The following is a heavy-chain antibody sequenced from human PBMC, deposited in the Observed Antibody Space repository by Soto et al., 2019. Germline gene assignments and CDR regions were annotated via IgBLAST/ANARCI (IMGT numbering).Heavy chain of an antibody. V-gene: IGHV1-3*01. CDR3: ARTGGYQNTRHYYYYYGMDV. D-gene: IGHD5-12*01. J-gene: IGHJ6*02. CDR2: INAGNGNT. Sequence: QVQLVQSGAEVKKPGASVKVSCKASGYTFTSYAMHWVRQAPGQRLEWMGWINAGNGNTKYSQKFQGRVTITRDTSASTAYMELSSLRSEDTAMYYCARTGGYQNTRHYYYYYGMDVWGQGTTVTVSS. CDR1: GYTFTSYA.